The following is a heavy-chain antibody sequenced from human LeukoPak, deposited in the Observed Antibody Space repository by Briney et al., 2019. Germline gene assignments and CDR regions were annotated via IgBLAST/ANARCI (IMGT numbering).Heavy chain of an antibody. D-gene: IGHD5-24*01. V-gene: IGHV3-23*01. J-gene: IGHJ4*02. Sequence: GGSLRLSCAASGFPLSRSAMSWVRQAPGKVLEWVSNISGSGSGGSTYYADSVKGRFTISRDNSKNTLYLQMNSLRAEDTAVYYCAKSGYNRFDYWGQGTLVTVSS. CDR3: AKSGYNRFDY. CDR2: ISGSGSGGST. CDR1: GFPLSRSA.